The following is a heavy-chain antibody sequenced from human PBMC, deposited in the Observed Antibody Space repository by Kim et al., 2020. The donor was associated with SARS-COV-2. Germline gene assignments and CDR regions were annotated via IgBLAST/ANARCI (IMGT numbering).Heavy chain of an antibody. V-gene: IGHV4-39*01. J-gene: IGHJ4*02. CDR1: GGSISSSSYY. Sequence: SETLSLTCTVSGGSISSSSYYWGWIRQPPGKGLEWIGSIYYSGSTYYNPSLKSRVTISVDTSKNQFSLKLSSVTAADTAVYYCARIRLGATRYFDYWGQGTLVTVSS. D-gene: IGHD1-26*01. CDR3: ARIRLGATRYFDY. CDR2: IYYSGST.